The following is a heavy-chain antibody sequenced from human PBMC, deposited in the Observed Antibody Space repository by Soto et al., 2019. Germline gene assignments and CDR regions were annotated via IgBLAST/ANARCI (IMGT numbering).Heavy chain of an antibody. D-gene: IGHD3-22*01. CDR2: ISGSGGST. CDR1: GFTLRAYA. Sequence: EVQLLESGGGLVQPGGSLRLSCAASGFTLRAYAMSWVRQAPGKGLEWVSVISGSGGSTYYADSVKGRFTISRDNSMNMLYLQMNSLGVEDTDVYYCAKVRHLGGILVVDVFDIWGQGTMVTVSS. V-gene: IGHV3-23*01. J-gene: IGHJ3*02. CDR3: AKVRHLGGILVVDVFDI.